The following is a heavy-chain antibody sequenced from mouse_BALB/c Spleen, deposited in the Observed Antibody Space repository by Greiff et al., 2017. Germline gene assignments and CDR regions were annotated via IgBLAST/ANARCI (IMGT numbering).Heavy chain of an antibody. CDR2: INPYNDGT. CDR3: ARVTTATDAMDY. V-gene: IGHV1-14*01. J-gene: IGHJ4*01. D-gene: IGHD1-2*01. CDR1: VYTFTSYV. Sequence: VQLKQSGPELVKPGASVKMSSKAPVYTFTSYVMHWVKRKPGQGFEWIGYINPYNDGTKYNEKFKGKATLASDKSSSTAYMELSSLTSEDSAVYYCARVTTATDAMDYWGQGTSVTVSA.